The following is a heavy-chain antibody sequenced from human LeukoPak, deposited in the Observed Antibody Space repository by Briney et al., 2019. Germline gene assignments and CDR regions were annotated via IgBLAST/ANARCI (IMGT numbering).Heavy chain of an antibody. V-gene: IGHV4-59*01. CDR2: IYYSGST. CDR1: GGSISSYY. Sequence: SSETLSLTCTVSGGSISSYYWSWIRQPPGKGLEWIGYIYYSGSTNYNPSLKSRVTISVDTSKNQFSLKLSSVTAADTAVYYCARRRFFDYWGQETLVTVSS. J-gene: IGHJ4*02. CDR3: ARRRFFDY.